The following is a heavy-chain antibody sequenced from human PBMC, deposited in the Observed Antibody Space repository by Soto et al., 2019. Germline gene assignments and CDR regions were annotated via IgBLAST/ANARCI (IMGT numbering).Heavy chain of an antibody. CDR1: GGSISSGGYS. J-gene: IGHJ5*02. D-gene: IGHD2-15*01. V-gene: IGHV4-30-2*01. Sequence: SETLSLTCAVSGGSISSGGYSWSWIRQPPGKGLEWIGYIYHSGSTYYNPSLKSRVTISVDRSKNQFSLKLSSVTAADTAVYYCARAVVVAATLPNWFDPWGQGTLVTVSS. CDR2: IYHSGST. CDR3: ARAVVVAATLPNWFDP.